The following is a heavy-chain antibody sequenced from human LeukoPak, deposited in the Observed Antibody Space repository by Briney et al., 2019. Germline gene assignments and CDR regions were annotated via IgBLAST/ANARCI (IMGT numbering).Heavy chain of an antibody. CDR2: ISAYNDNT. V-gene: IGHV1-18*01. Sequence: AASAKVSCKSSGYTSSSYGISWIRQAPGQGLEWMGWISAYNDNTNYAQIFQGRVTMTTDTSTSTAYMELRSLRPDDTAVYYCARDVPGSIGTTARFDPWGQGTLVIVSS. CDR1: GYTSSSYG. D-gene: IGHD1-1*01. CDR3: ARDVPGSIGTTARFDP. J-gene: IGHJ5*02.